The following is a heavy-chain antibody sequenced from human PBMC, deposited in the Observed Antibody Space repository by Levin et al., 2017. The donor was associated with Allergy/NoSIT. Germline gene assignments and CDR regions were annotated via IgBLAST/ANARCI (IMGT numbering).Heavy chain of an antibody. CDR3: ARGSRILWFGELNYFDY. CDR2: IYYSGST. CDR1: GGSISSGGYY. Sequence: SCTVSGGSISSGGYYWSWIRQHPGKGLEWIGYIYYSGSTYYNPSLKSRVTISVDTSKNQFSLKLSSVTAADTAVYYCARGSRILWFGELNYFDYWGQGTLVTVSS. J-gene: IGHJ4*02. V-gene: IGHV4-31*03. D-gene: IGHD3-10*01.